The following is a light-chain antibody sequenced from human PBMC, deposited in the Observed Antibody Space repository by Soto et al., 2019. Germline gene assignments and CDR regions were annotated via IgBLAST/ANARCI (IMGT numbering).Light chain of an antibody. CDR3: HQRYSWPHT. Sequence: EIVLTQSPATLSLSPGERATLSCRASQSVSTYLGWYQEKPGQPPRLLISEASNRATGIPARFSGSGSGTDFTLTISSLVPEDFAVYLCHQRYSWPHTFGQGTKLEI. V-gene: IGKV3-11*01. CDR1: QSVSTY. J-gene: IGKJ2*01. CDR2: EAS.